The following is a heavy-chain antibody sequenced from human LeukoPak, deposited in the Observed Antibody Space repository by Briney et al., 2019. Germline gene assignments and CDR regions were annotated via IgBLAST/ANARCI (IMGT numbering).Heavy chain of an antibody. CDR3: ARQGGYCSGGSCYHFDY. V-gene: IGHV5-10-1*01. CDR2: IVYSDCYT. CDR1: GYSFTSYW. Sequence: GEYPKTSCKGSGYSFTSYWISWVRQMPGKGLEWMGRIVYSDCYTNYSASFQGHVTISADKSISTAYLQFSSLKASDTAMYYCARQGGYCSGGSCYHFDYWGQGTLVTV. D-gene: IGHD2-15*01. J-gene: IGHJ4*02.